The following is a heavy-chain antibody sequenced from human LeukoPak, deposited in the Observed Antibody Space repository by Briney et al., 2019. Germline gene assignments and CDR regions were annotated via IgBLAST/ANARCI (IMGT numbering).Heavy chain of an antibody. J-gene: IGHJ6*03. V-gene: IGHV3-23*01. Sequence: GGTLRLSCAASGFTFSNYDMSWVRQAPGKGLEWVSGISGRGGTTYYADSVKGRFTISRDNSKNTLYLQMNSLRAEDTAIYYCAKDDSSSHYVTYYMDVWGKGTTVTISS. CDR2: ISGRGGTT. D-gene: IGHD3-22*01. CDR3: AKDDSSSHYVTYYMDV. CDR1: GFTFSNYD.